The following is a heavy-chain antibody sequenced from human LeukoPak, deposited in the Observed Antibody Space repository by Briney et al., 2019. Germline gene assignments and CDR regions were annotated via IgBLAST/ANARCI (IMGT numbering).Heavy chain of an antibody. Sequence: SETLSLSCAVYGGSFSGYFWSWIRQPPGKGLEWIGEINHSSRSTNWNPSLKSRVTISLDTSKKQFSLKLNSVTAADTAVYYCARGGYMIYRSRTPNMDVWGKGTTVTVSS. CDR3: ARGGYMIYRSRTPNMDV. D-gene: IGHD3/OR15-3a*01. CDR1: GGSFSGYF. V-gene: IGHV4-34*01. J-gene: IGHJ6*03. CDR2: INHSSRST.